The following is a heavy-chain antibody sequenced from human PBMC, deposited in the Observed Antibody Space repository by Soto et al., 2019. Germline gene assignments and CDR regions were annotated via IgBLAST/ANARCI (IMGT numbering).Heavy chain of an antibody. V-gene: IGHV5-51*01. Sequence: GESLKISFKGSGYSFSSYLIWWVRQMPVKGLEWMGIIYPGDSDTRYSPSFQGEVTISADKSISTAYMQWSSLKAADTAMYYCARVITGAGAGPDYYYYGMEVCDQGTKVTVSS. J-gene: IGHJ6*02. CDR3: ARVITGAGAGPDYYYYGMEV. CDR1: GYSFSSYL. CDR2: IYPGDSDT. D-gene: IGHD6-13*01.